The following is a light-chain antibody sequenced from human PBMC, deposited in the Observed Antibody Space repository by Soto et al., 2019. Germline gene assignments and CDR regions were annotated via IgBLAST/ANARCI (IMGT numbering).Light chain of an antibody. CDR3: LQHDTYPLT. CDR2: NAF. Sequence: DIQMTQSPSSLSASVGDRVTITCRASQGIRNHLLGWYQQKPGKAHKCLIYNAFIFQSGVPSRFSGSGSGTEFTLTISSLQPEDFATYYCLQHDTYPLTFGQGTKVEIK. J-gene: IGKJ1*01. V-gene: IGKV1-17*01. CDR1: QGIRNH.